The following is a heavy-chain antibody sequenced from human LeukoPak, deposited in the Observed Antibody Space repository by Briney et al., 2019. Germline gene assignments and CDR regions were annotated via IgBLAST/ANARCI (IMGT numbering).Heavy chain of an antibody. CDR2: IYHSGST. CDR1: GGSISSGGYS. J-gene: IGHJ2*01. Sequence: PSETLSLTCAVSGGSISSGGYSWSWIRKPPGKGLEWIGYIYHSGSTYYNPSLKSRVTISVDRSKNQFSLKLSSVTAADTAVYYSARDSPNYYDSSGYQDWYFDLWGRGTLVTVSS. D-gene: IGHD3-22*01. CDR3: ARDSPNYYDSSGYQDWYFDL. V-gene: IGHV4-30-2*01.